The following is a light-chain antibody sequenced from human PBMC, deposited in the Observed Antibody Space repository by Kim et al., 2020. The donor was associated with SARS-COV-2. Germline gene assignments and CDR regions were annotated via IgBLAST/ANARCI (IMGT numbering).Light chain of an antibody. V-gene: IGKV3-20*01. CDR2: GAS. CDR1: QRIYGNF. J-gene: IGKJ1*01. CDR3: QQYTHSPET. Sequence: PGERATLSCRTSQRIYGNFLAWYQQRPGQAPRLLIFGASSRATGIPDRFSGSGSGTEFTLTITSLEPEDFAVYYCQQYTHSPETFGQGTKV.